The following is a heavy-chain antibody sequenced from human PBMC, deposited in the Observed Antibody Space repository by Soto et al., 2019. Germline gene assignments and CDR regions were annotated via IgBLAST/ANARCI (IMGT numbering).Heavy chain of an antibody. V-gene: IGHV1-58*01. D-gene: IGHD3-22*01. CDR2: IVVGSGNT. J-gene: IGHJ5*02. Sequence: GSSVKVSCKASGFTFTSSAVQGVRQARGQRLEWIGWIVVGSGNTNYSQKFQERVTITKDMSTSTAYMELSSLRSEDTAVYYCAAEGYDSSGYNPWGQGTLVTVSS. CDR3: AAEGYDSSGYNP. CDR1: GFTFTSSA.